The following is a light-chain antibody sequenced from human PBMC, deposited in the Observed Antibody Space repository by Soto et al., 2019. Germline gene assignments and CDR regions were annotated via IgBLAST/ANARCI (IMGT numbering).Light chain of an antibody. CDR3: QQYNSYSET. V-gene: IGKV1-5*01. CDR1: QSISSW. CDR2: DVS. J-gene: IGKJ1*01. Sequence: DIQMTQSPSTLSASVGDRVTITCRASQSISSWLAWYQQKPGKAPKLLIYDVSSLESGVPSRFSGSGSGTEFTLTISSLQHDDVATYYCQQYNSYSETFGQGTKVEIK.